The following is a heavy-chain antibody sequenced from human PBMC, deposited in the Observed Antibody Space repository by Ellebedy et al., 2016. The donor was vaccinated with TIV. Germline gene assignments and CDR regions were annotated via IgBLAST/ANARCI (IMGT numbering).Heavy chain of an antibody. CDR1: GYTFNDYY. D-gene: IGHD6-13*01. V-gene: IGHV1-46*02. CDR2: IIPRDGST. J-gene: IGHJ4*02. Sequence: ASVKVSCKASGYTFNDYYMFWLRQAPGQGPEWMGLIIPRDGSTSYAQKFQGRVTISVDTSKNQFSLKLTSVTAADTAVYYCASPLAEPGHYYFDYWGQGTLVTVSS. CDR3: ASPLAEPGHYYFDY.